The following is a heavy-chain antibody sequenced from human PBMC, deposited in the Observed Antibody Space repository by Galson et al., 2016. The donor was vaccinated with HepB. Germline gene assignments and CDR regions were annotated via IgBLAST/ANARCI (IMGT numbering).Heavy chain of an antibody. Sequence: SLRLSCAASGFRFSDYTISWVRQAPGKGLEWVASIAGSGSNIYYADSMKGRFTISRDNAKTSLYLQMNSLRADDTAVYYCAYNQNYGAGVYWFYGMDVWGQGNPGHRLL. CDR1: GFRFSDYT. CDR3: AYNQNYGAGVYWFYGMDV. J-gene: IGHJ6*02. CDR2: IAGSGSNI. V-gene: IGHV3-21*01. D-gene: IGHD3-10*01.